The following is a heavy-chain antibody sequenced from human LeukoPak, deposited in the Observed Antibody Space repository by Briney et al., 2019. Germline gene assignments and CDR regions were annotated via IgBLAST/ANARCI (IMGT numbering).Heavy chain of an antibody. V-gene: IGHV1-2*02. Sequence: GASVKVSCMASGYSFSDYYIHWMRQAPGQGLEWMAWINLTTGEIKTAQQFQGRATMTWATPTGTAYMELSRLTFDDTAVYYCMRGETIRAIRPGADVWGKGTTVTISS. CDR3: MRGETIRAIRPGADV. J-gene: IGHJ6*04. D-gene: IGHD5-12*01. CDR2: INLTTGEI. CDR1: GYSFSDYY.